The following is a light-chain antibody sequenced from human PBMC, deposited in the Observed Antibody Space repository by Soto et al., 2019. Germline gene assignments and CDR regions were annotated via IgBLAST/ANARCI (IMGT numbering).Light chain of an antibody. J-gene: IGKJ3*01. Sequence: AIQLTQSPSSLSASVGDRVTITCRASQGISSALAWYQQNPGKAPTLLIYDGSTLESGVPSRFSGSGSGTDFTLTISSLQPVDFATYYCQQFSGYPFTFGPGTKVDI. CDR2: DGS. CDR3: QQFSGYPFT. CDR1: QGISSA. V-gene: IGKV1-13*02.